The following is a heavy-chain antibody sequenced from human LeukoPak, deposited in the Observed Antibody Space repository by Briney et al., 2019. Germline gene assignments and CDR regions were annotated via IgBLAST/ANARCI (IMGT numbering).Heavy chain of an antibody. J-gene: IGHJ6*02. D-gene: IGHD3-16*01. V-gene: IGHV3-74*01. CDR3: ARGGALGPYYYYGMDV. CDR1: GFTFSRYW. CDR2: ISSDGSSR. Sequence: GGSLRLSCAASGFTFSRYWMHWVRQAPGKGLVWVSRISSDGSSRSYADSVKGRFTISRDNAKNTLYLQMNSLRVEDTAVYYCARGGALGPYYYYGMDVWGQGTTVTVSS.